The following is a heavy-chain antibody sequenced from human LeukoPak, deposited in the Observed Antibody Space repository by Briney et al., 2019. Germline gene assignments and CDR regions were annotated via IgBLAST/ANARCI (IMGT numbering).Heavy chain of an antibody. CDR3: AKDFRIGYSAHFDY. J-gene: IGHJ4*02. V-gene: IGHV3-23*01. Sequence: GGSLRLSCVGSGFTFRSHAMSWVRQAPEKGLEFVSGIYENGGTTYYADSVKGRFSISRDNSKNTLYLQMDSLRGEDTALYYCAKDFRIGYSAHFDYWGQGALVTVSS. D-gene: IGHD2-21*01. CDR2: IYENGGTT. CDR1: GFTFRSHA.